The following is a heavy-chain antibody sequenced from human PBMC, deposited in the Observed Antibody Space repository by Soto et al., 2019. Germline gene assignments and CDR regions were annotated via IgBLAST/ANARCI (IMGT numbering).Heavy chain of an antibody. CDR1: GFTFSSYG. CDR3: AKDRRAGGNYGFYSDF. D-gene: IGHD1-7*01. J-gene: IGHJ4*02. Sequence: EVQLLESGGGLVQPGGSLRLYCAASGFTFSSYGMTWVRQAPGKGLEWVSFSSATGAGTYYADSVKGRFTISRDNSKNKLYLQMTSLRADDTAVYYCAKDRRAGGNYGFYSDFWGQGALVIVSS. V-gene: IGHV3-23*01. CDR2: SSATGAGT.